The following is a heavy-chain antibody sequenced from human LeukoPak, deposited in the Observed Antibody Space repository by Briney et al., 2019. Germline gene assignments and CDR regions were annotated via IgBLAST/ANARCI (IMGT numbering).Heavy chain of an antibody. CDR3: ATVDGYAQRD. CDR1: GFTVKDNF. CDR2: ISGITNST. V-gene: IGHV3-11*06. Sequence: GGSLRLSCAASGFTVKDNFMSWVRQAPGKGLEWVSGISGITNSTNYADSVKGRFTISRDNAKNSLYLQMNSLRAEDTAVYYCATVDGYAQRDWGQGTLVTVSS. D-gene: IGHD5-24*01. J-gene: IGHJ4*02.